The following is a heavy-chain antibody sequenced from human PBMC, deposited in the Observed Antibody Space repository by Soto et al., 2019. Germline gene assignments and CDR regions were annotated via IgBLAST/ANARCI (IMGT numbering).Heavy chain of an antibody. V-gene: IGHV3-30*18. CDR1: GFTFSSYG. J-gene: IGHJ6*03. CDR3: AKDPLGGEHHTYYYYYMDV. D-gene: IGHD3-16*01. Sequence: GGSLRLSCAASGFTFSSYGMHWVRQAPGKGLEWVAVISYDGSNKYYADSVKGRFTISRDNSKNTLYLQMNSLRAEDTAVYYCAKDPLGGEHHTYYYYYMDVWGKGTTVTVSS. CDR2: ISYDGSNK.